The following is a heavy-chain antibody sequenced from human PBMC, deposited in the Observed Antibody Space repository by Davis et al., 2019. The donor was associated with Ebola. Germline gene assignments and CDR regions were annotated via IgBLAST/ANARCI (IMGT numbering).Heavy chain of an antibody. Sequence: SETLSLTCAVSGGSISTANWWSWVRQPPGKGLEWIGEIYHSGSANYNPSLKGRVTISVDKSKNQFSLKLNSVTAADTAVYYCASRYSYPAWGQGTLVTVSS. V-gene: IGHV4-4*02. CDR1: GGSISTANW. D-gene: IGHD2-15*01. J-gene: IGHJ5*02. CDR2: IYHSGSA. CDR3: ASRYSYPA.